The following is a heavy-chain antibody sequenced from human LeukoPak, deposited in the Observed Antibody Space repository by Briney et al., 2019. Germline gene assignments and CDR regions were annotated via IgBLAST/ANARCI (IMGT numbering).Heavy chain of an antibody. CDR1: GYTFTSYG. Sequence: ASVKVSFKASGYTFTSYGVSCVRQGPGQGLEWMGWSSAYKVNTNYAQNLQGRVTMTTETSTRTACTELRSLRSDGRAVYYCARNAGDYWGQGTVVMVSS. CDR2: SSAYKVNT. V-gene: IGHV1-18*01. J-gene: IGHJ4*02. D-gene: IGHD1-1*01. CDR3: ARNAGDY.